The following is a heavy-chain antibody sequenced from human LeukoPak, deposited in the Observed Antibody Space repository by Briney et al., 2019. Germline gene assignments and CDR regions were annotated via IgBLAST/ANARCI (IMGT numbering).Heavy chain of an antibody. Sequence: SGPTLVKPTQTLTLTCTFSGFSLSTSGVGVGWIRQPPGKALEWLALIYWDDDKRYSPSLKSRLTITKDTSKNQVVLTMTNMDPVDAATYYCAHSTGVVSATYFDYWGQGTLVTVSS. D-gene: IGHD2-15*01. J-gene: IGHJ4*02. V-gene: IGHV2-5*02. CDR2: IYWDDDK. CDR3: AHSTGVVSATYFDY. CDR1: GFSLSTSGVG.